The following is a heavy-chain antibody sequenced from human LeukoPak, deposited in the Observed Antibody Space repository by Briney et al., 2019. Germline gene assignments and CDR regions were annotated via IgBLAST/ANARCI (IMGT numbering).Heavy chain of an antibody. CDR2: IYYSGST. CDR1: GGSISSGGYY. Sequence: KSSETLSLTCTVSGGSISSGGYYWSWIRQHPGKGLEWIGYIYYSGSTYYNPSLKSRVTISVDTSKNQFSLKLSSVTAADTAVYYCARGVFGVLDPARSYYFDYWGQGTLVTVSS. D-gene: IGHD3-3*01. CDR3: ARGVFGVLDPARSYYFDY. J-gene: IGHJ4*02. V-gene: IGHV4-31*03.